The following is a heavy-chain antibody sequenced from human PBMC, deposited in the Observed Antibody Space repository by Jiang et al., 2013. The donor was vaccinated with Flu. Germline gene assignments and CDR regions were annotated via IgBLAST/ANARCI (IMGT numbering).Heavy chain of an antibody. D-gene: IGHD3-10*01. CDR3: ATTTGN. CDR2: ISHTGTT. Sequence: GPGLVKPSETLSLTCSVSGYSISSGYYWGWVRQPPGKGLEWIGSISHTGTTYYNPSLKTRLTISSDTSKNQFSLMLTSVTAADTAVYYCATTTGNWGQGTLVTVSS. V-gene: IGHV4-38-2*02. J-gene: IGHJ4*02. CDR1: GYSISSGYY.